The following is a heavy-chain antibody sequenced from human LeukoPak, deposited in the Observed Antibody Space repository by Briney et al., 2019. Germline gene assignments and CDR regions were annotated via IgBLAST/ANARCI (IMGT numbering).Heavy chain of an antibody. V-gene: IGHV3-30*02. D-gene: IGHD4-23*01. J-gene: IGHJ4*02. CDR2: IRYDETNE. CDR1: GFTFSSYG. Sequence: PGGSLRLSCAASGFTFSSYGMHWVRQAPGKGLEWVAFIRYDETNEKYLDSGKGRFTISRDNSKNTLYLQMNSLRAEDTAVYYCAKDGYGGNSVNFDYWGQGTLVTVSS. CDR3: AKDGYGGNSVNFDY.